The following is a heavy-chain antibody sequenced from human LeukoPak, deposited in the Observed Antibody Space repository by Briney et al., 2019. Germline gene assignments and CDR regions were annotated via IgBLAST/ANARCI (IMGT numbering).Heavy chain of an antibody. CDR3: ARVRAEYVLRSGDYFDY. CDR1: GFTFSSYS. J-gene: IGHJ4*01. Sequence: GASLRLSCAASGFTFSSYSMNWVRQARGEGREWVSSISSSSSCIYYADSVKGRFTISRDNAKNSLYLQMHSLRAEDTAVYYCARVRAEYVLRSGDYFDYWGQGTLVTVSS. CDR2: ISSSSSCI. D-gene: IGHD3-16*01. V-gene: IGHV3-21*01.